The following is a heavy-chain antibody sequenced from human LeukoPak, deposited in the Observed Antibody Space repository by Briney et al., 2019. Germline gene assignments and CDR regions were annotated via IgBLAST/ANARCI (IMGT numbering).Heavy chain of an antibody. CDR2: INHSGST. Sequence: SETLSLTCAVYGGSFSGYYWSWIRQPPGKGLEWIGEINHSGSTNYNPSLKRRVTISVDTSKNQFPLKLSSVTAADTAVYYCARGRRNWFDPWGQGTLVTVSS. J-gene: IGHJ5*02. CDR3: ARGRRNWFDP. CDR1: GGSFSGYY. V-gene: IGHV4-34*01.